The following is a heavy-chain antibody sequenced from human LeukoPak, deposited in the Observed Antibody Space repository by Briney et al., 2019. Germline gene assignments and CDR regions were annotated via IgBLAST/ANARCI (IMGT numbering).Heavy chain of an antibody. CDR3: ARHYGP. CDR1: GGSISSSDW. V-gene: IGHV4-4*02. J-gene: IGHJ5*01. D-gene: IGHD3-16*01. CDR2: IYHSGST. Sequence: SGTLSLTCAVSGGSISSSDWWSWVRQPPGKGLEWIGDIYHSGSTNYNPSLKSRVTMSVDKSKNQFSLKLSSVTAADTAVYYCARHYGPWGQGTLVTVSS.